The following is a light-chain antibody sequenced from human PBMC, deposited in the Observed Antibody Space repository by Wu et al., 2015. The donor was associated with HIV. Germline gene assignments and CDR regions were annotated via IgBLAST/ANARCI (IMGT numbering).Light chain of an antibody. CDR1: QGINSD. CDR3: QRYNTAPWT. J-gene: IGKJ1*01. CDR2: PAS. V-gene: IGKV1-9*01. Sequence: DIQLTQSPSFLSASVGDRVTITCRASQGINSDLAWYQQKPGKAPNLLIYPASTLQRAVPSRFSGSESGTEFTLTISSLQSEDVATYYCQRYNTAPWTFGQGTKVEMK.